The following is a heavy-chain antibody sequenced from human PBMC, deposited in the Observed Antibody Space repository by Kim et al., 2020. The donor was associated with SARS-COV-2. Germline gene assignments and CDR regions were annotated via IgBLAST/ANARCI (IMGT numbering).Heavy chain of an antibody. Sequence: SETLSLTCAVYGGSFSDYYWSWIRQPPGKGLEWIGEIDNSGSTNYNPSLKSRATMSVDPSKNQFSLNLSSVTAADTAVYYCARGTASCSGGNCYPPNWFDPWGQGTLVTVSS. V-gene: IGHV4-34*01. CDR1: GGSFSDYY. CDR2: IDNSGST. J-gene: IGHJ5*02. D-gene: IGHD2-15*01. CDR3: ARGTASCSGGNCYPPNWFDP.